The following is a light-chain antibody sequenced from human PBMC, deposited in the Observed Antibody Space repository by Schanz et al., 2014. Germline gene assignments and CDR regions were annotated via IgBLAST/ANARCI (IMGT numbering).Light chain of an antibody. CDR1: QTISVY. CDR3: QQTYSSPVT. CDR2: AAS. Sequence: DIQMTQSPSSLSASVGDRVSTTCRASQTISVYLNWYQQKPGKGPKLLIHAASSLQSGVPSRFGGSGSGTDFTLTISSLQPEDFATYYCQQTYSSPVTFGGGTKVEIK. J-gene: IGKJ4*01. V-gene: IGKV1-39*01.